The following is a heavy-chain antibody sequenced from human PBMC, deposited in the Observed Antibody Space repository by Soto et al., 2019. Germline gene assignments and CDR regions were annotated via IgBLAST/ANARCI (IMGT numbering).Heavy chain of an antibody. CDR1: GYTFTVYY. J-gene: IGHJ4*02. Sequence: QVQLVQSGAEVKKPGASVKVSCKASGYTFTVYYMHWVRQAPGQGLEWMGWINPNSGGTNYAQKFQGWVTMTRDTSISTAYMELSRLGSDDTAVYYCARALSFAPLRAVACDSWGQGTLVTVSS. D-gene: IGHD6-19*01. V-gene: IGHV1-2*04. CDR3: ARALSFAPLRAVACDS. CDR2: INPNSGGT.